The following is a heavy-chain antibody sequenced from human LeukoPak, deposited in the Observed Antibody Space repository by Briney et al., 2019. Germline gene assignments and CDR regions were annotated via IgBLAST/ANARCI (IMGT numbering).Heavy chain of an antibody. Sequence: GGSLRLSCAASGFTFSSYGMHWVRQAPGKGLEWVAVISYDGSNEYYADSVKGRFTISRDNSKNTLYLQMNSLRAEDTAVYYCAKDMVRGVRPLDIRGQGIMVTVSS. J-gene: IGHJ3*02. CDR3: AKDMVRGVRPLDI. V-gene: IGHV3-30*18. CDR2: ISYDGSNE. D-gene: IGHD3-10*01. CDR1: GFTFSSYG.